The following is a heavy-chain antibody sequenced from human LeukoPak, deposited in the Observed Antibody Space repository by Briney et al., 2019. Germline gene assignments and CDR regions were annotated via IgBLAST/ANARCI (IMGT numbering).Heavy chain of an antibody. V-gene: IGHV3-21*04. CDR1: GFTFSSYS. Sequence: GGSLRLSCAASGFTFSSYSMNWVRQAPGKGLEWVSSISSSSSYIYYADSVKGRFTISRDNSKNTLYLQMNSLRAEDTAVYYCARHSPLLWFGELLSPYGYWGQGTLVTVSS. J-gene: IGHJ4*02. CDR3: ARHSPLLWFGELLSPYGY. CDR2: ISSSSSYI. D-gene: IGHD3-10*01.